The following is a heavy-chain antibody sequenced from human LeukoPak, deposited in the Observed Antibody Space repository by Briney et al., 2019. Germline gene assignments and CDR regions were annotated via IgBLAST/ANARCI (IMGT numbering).Heavy chain of an antibody. CDR3: ARGRSWIQLWLGYYYYMDV. D-gene: IGHD5-18*01. CDR2: IKQDGSEK. V-gene: IGHV3-7*01. Sequence: GGSLRLSCAASGFTFSSYWMSWVRQAPGKGLEWVANIKQDGSEKYYVDSVKGRFTISRDNAKNSLYLQMNSLRAEDTAVYYCARGRSWIQLWLGYYYYMDVWGKGTTVTVSS. CDR1: GFTFSSYW. J-gene: IGHJ6*03.